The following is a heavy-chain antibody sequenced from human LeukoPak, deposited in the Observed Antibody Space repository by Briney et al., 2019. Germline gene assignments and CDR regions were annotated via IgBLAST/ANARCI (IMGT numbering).Heavy chain of an antibody. CDR1: GFSFSSYR. CDR3: ARDYGIPLLGYYYYGMDV. CDR2: LSSSSSYI. Sequence: GGSLTLSCSGSGFSFSSYRMNWVRQAPGKGLEWVSTLSSSSSYIYYADSVKGRFTISRDNAKNSLYLQMNSLRAEDTAVYYCARDYGIPLLGYYYYGMDVWGQGTTVTVSS. J-gene: IGHJ6*02. D-gene: IGHD5-18*01. V-gene: IGHV3-21*03.